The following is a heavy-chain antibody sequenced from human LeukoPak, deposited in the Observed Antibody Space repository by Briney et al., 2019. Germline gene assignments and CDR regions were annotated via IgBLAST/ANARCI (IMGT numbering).Heavy chain of an antibody. Sequence: SETLSLTCTVSGGSISNNFWSWIRQPAGKGLEWIGRIYTSGSTNYNPSLKSRLTMSVDTSKNEFSLKLSSVTAADTAVYYCAREGGPYRPLDYSGQGTLVTVSS. CDR1: GGSISNNF. CDR2: IYTSGST. J-gene: IGHJ4*02. V-gene: IGHV4-4*07. CDR3: AREGGPYRPLDY.